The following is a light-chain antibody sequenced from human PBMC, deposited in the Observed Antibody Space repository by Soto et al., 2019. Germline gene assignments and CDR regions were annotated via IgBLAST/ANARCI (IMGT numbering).Light chain of an antibody. Sequence: IQMTQKQSSVSASVGDRVTITCRASQAIDSWLAWYQQKPGEAPKLLIFTGSLLHSGVPPRLSGSGSGTDFTLTISSLQPEDFATYYCQQFNSYLITFGQGRRLEVK. V-gene: IGKV1-9*01. CDR3: QQFNSYLIT. CDR2: TGS. CDR1: QAIDSW. J-gene: IGKJ5*01.